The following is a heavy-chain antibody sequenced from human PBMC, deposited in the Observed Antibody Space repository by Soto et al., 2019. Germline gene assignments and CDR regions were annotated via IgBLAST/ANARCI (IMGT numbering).Heavy chain of an antibody. CDR3: ARVDYYDSRGYYGY. Sequence: QVQLVQSGAEVKKPGASVKVSCKASGYTFTIYGISWVRQAPGQGLEWMGWISGYNGNTDYAQNLQDRVTLTTDASTSSVYMELRSLRSDDTAVYYCARVDYYDSRGYYGYWCQGTLITVSS. CDR1: GYTFTIYG. V-gene: IGHV1-18*04. CDR2: ISGYNGNT. J-gene: IGHJ4*02. D-gene: IGHD3-22*01.